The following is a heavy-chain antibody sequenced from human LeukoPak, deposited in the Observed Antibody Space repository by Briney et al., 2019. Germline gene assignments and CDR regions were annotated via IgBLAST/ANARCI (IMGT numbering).Heavy chain of an antibody. Sequence: GGSLRLSCAASGFTFSSYSMNWVRQAPGKGLEWVSSISSSSSYIYYADSVKGRFTISRGNSRNTLYLQMNSLRAEDTAVYYCAREYSSSSGGGYYYYMDVWGKGTTVTVSS. CDR3: AREYSSSSGGGYYYYMDV. CDR1: GFTFSSYS. V-gene: IGHV3-21*01. D-gene: IGHD6-6*01. J-gene: IGHJ6*03. CDR2: ISSSSSYI.